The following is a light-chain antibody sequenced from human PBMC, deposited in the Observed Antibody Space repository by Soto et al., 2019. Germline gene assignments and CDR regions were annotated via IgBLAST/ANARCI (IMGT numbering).Light chain of an antibody. V-gene: IGLV1-47*01. CDR2: RNN. CDR3: ASWDDSLSAVL. Sequence: QSVLTQPPSASGTPGQTVTISCSGSGSNIGNNYVYWYQQVPGTAPKLLIYRNNYRPSGVPGRFSGSKSGTSASLAISGVRTEDEADYYCASWDDSLSAVLFGGGTKLTVL. J-gene: IGLJ2*01. CDR1: GSNIGNNY.